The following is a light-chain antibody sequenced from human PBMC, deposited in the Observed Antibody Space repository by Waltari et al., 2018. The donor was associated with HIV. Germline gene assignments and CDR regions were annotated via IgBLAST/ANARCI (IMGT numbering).Light chain of an antibody. Sequence: QSVLTQPPSASGTPGHRVTISCSGSSSNIGSNTVNWYQHLPGTAPKLLIYINNRGPSGVPDRFFGCKAGTSASLAVSVLQSEDEADYYCATWDDSPDGPVFGGGTRLTVL. CDR1: SSNIGSNT. J-gene: IGLJ3*02. V-gene: IGLV1-44*01. CDR3: ATWDDSPDGPV. CDR2: INN.